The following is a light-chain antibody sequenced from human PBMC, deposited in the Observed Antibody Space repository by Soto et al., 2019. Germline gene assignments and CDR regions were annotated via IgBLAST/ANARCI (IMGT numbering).Light chain of an antibody. CDR1: QAVPNN. Sequence: DIHLTQSPSFLSASVGDRVTITCRPSQAVPNNMAWYQQKPGQVPKLLIYVASTLQSGVPSRFSGRGSGTDFSLSISSLQPEDVATYYCQNYNSAPITFGQGTRLEIK. CDR2: VAS. CDR3: QNYNSAPIT. J-gene: IGKJ5*01. V-gene: IGKV1-27*01.